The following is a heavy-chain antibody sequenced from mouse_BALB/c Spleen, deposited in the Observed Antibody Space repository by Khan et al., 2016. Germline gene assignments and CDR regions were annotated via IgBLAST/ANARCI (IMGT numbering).Heavy chain of an antibody. Sequence: QVQLQQSGPELVKPGASVRISCKASGYTFTSYYIHWVKQRPGQGLEWIGWIYPGNVNTKYNEKFKGKATLTADKSSSTAYMQLSSLTSEDSAVYFCARNYYRSDEGLAYWGQGTLVTVSA. V-gene: IGHV1S56*01. CDR2: IYPGNVNT. D-gene: IGHD2-14*01. CDR3: ARNYYRSDEGLAY. J-gene: IGHJ3*01. CDR1: GYTFTSYY.